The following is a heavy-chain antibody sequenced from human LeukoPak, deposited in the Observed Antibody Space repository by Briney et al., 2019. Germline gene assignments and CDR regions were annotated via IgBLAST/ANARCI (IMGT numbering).Heavy chain of an antibody. J-gene: IGHJ4*02. CDR3: ARHEVTAAAGTEFDS. CDR1: GYKFTNYW. Sequence: GESLKISCQASGYKFTNYWIGWVRQMPGKGLEWMGIIFLSDSDTRYSPSFQGQVTISAHKSTSTAYLHWSTLKASDTAIYYCARHEVTAAAGTEFDSWGQGTLVTVSS. D-gene: IGHD6-13*01. CDR2: IFLSDSDT. V-gene: IGHV5-51*01.